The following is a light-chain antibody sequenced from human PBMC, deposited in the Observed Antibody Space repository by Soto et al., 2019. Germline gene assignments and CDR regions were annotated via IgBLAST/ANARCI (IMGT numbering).Light chain of an antibody. CDR1: SSNIGALYD. Sequence: QAVVTQPPSVSGAPGQRVTISCTGSSSNIGALYDVHWYQQLPGTAPKLLIFGNSNRPSGVPDRFSGSRSGTSASLAITGLQAEDEADYYCQSYDNSLSGWVFGTGTKLTVL. CDR3: QSYDNSLSGWV. J-gene: IGLJ1*01. V-gene: IGLV1-40*01. CDR2: GNS.